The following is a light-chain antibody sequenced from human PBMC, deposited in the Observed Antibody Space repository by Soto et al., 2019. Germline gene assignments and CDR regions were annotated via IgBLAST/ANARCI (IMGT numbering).Light chain of an antibody. CDR3: QQSYSTPL. CDR2: AAS. J-gene: IGKJ4*01. Sequence: DIQMTQSPSSLSASVGDRVTITCRASQSISSYLNWYQQKPGKAPKLLIYAASSLQIGVPSRFSGSGSGTDVTLTISSLQPEDFATYYCQQSYSTPLFGGGTKVEIK. CDR1: QSISSY. V-gene: IGKV1-39*01.